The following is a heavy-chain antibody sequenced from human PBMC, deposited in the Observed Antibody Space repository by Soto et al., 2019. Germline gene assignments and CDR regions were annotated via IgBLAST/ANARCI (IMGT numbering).Heavy chain of an antibody. D-gene: IGHD6-13*01. Sequence: SETLSLTCTVSGGSMRNYFWTWIRQPPGKGLEWIGYIHYSGTTSFFPSYNPSLRSRVTISEDTSKNQFSLKLLSVTTADTAVYFFAAGEASSRNLAPYYLDFWGQGTLVTVSS. CDR2: IHYSGTT. CDR1: GGSMRNYF. J-gene: IGHJ4*02. CDR3: AAGEASSRNLAPYYLDF. V-gene: IGHV4-59*01.